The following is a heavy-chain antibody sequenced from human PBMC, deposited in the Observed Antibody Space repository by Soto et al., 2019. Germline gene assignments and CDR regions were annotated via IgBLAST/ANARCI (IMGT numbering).Heavy chain of an antibody. Sequence: ASVKVSCKASGYTFTSYYMHWVRQAPGQGLEWMGIINPSGGSTSYAQKFQGRVTMTRDTSTSTVYMELSSLRSEDTAVYYCAGSYGSRMSWFHPWGKGTLVTAPS. CDR3: AGSYGSRMSWFHP. CDR2: INPSGGST. V-gene: IGHV1-46*01. J-gene: IGHJ5*02. D-gene: IGHD3-10*01. CDR1: GYTFTSYY.